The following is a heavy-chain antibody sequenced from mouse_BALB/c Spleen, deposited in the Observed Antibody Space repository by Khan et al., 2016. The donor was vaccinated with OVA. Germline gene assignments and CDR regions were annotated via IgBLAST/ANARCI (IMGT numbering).Heavy chain of an antibody. CDR3: ATLYGSPFTY. J-gene: IGHJ3*01. Sequence: VQLKESGAELVKPGASVKLSCTASGFTIKDTYIHWVKERPEQGPEWIGRIDPANGDTKYDPKFQGKATIAADTSSNTAYLQLSSLTSEDTAVYYCATLYGSPFTYWGQGTLVTVSA. CDR2: IDPANGDT. V-gene: IGHV14-3*02. CDR1: GFTIKDTY. D-gene: IGHD2-1*01.